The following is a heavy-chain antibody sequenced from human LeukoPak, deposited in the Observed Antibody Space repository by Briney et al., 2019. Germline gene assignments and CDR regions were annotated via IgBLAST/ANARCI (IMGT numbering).Heavy chain of an antibody. J-gene: IGHJ4*02. V-gene: IGHV3-33*08. CDR3: ARGSFHCSTISCPNDH. CDR2: IWYGGSNK. Sequence: GGSLRLSCAASGFTFSSYGMHWVRQAAGKGLEWVAVIWYGGSNKYYADSVKGRFTISRDNSKNTLYVQMNSLRAEDTAVYYCARGSFHCSTISCPNDHWGQGTLVTVSS. D-gene: IGHD2-2*01. CDR1: GFTFSSYG.